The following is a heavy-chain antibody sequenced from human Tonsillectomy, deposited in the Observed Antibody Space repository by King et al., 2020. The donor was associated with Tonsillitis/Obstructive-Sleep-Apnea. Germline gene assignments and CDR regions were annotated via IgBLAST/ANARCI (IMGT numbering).Heavy chain of an antibody. Sequence: VQLVESGGGLVQPGGSLRLSCAASGFTFSSYWMHWVRQAPGKGLVWVSRINSDGSSTSYADSVKGRFTISRDNAKNTLYLQMNSLRAEDTAVYYCARAYFSGGSCYSRHFDYWGQGTLVTVSS. J-gene: IGHJ4*02. D-gene: IGHD2-15*01. V-gene: IGHV3-74*01. CDR1: GFTFSSYW. CDR3: ARAYFSGGSCYSRHFDY. CDR2: INSDGSST.